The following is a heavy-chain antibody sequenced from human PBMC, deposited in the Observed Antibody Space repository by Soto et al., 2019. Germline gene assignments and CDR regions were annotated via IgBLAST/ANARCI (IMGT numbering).Heavy chain of an antibody. Sequence: GGSLRLSCAASGFTFSTYAMAWVRQAPGKGLEWVSGVSASGLNTDYADPVKGRLTISRDNSKNTVYLQMNSLKTEDTAVYYCVRTIQPGTTTYFDYWGQGTLVTVSS. J-gene: IGHJ4*02. CDR2: VSASGLNT. V-gene: IGHV3-23*01. D-gene: IGHD1-1*01. CDR1: GFTFSTYA. CDR3: VRTIQPGTTTYFDY.